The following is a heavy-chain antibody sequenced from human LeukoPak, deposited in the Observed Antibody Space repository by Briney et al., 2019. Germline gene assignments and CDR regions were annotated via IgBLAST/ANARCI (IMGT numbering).Heavy chain of an antibody. CDR3: ARLANYGSGSYQAYYYYGMDV. CDR1: GYTFTGYY. CDR2: INPNSGGT. D-gene: IGHD3-10*01. V-gene: IGHV1-2*02. J-gene: IGHJ6*02. Sequence: GASVKVSCKASGYTFTGYYMHWVRQAPGQGLERMGWINPNSGGTNYAQKFQGRVTMTRDTSISTAYMELSRLRSDDTAVYYCARLANYGSGSYQAYYYYGMDVWGQGTTVTVSS.